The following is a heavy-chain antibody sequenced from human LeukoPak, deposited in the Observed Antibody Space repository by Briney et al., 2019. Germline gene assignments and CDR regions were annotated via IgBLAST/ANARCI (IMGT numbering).Heavy chain of an antibody. V-gene: IGHV4-39*07. Sequence: PSETLSLTCAVSGGSISSSNYYWTWIRQPPGKGLDWIGTTHYSGDTYYNPSLKSRVTMSVDASKNQLSLRLSSVTAADTAVYYCARGTRSGWYWVVDYWGQGTLVTVSS. CDR3: ARGTRSGWYWVVDY. D-gene: IGHD6-19*01. CDR2: THYSGDT. J-gene: IGHJ4*02. CDR1: GGSISSSNYY.